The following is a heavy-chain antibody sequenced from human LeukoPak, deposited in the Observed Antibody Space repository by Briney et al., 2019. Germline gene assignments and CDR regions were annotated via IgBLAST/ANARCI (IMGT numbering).Heavy chain of an antibody. J-gene: IGHJ6*03. D-gene: IGHD2-15*01. V-gene: IGHV1-69*06. CDR3: ASRDCSGGSCYSGHYYYYMDV. CDR2: VIPIFGTA. Sequence: SVKVSCKASGGTFSSYAISWVRQAPGQGLEWMGGVIPIFGTANYAQKFQGRVTITADKSTSTAYMELSSLRSEDTAVYCCASRDCSGGSCYSGHYYYYMDVWGKGTTVTVSS. CDR1: GGTFSSYA.